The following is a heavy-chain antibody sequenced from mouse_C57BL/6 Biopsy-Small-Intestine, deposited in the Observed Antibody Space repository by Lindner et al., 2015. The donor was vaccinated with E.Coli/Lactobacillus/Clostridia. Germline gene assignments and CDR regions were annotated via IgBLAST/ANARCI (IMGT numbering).Heavy chain of an antibody. CDR3: ARRFYYGSFDH. CDR1: GYTFNGYW. D-gene: IGHD1-1*01. CDR2: IVPGSDST. J-gene: IGHJ2*01. Sequence: VQLQESGAEVMKPGASVKVSCKATGYTFNGYWIEWVKQRPGHGLEWIGEIVPGSDSTNYNERFKGKATFTADSSSNTAFMQLSSLTPEDSAIYYCARRFYYGSFDHWGQGTTLTVSS. V-gene: IGHV1-9*01.